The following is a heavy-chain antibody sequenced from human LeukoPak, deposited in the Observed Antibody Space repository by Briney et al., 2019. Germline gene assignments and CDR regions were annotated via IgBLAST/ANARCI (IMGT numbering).Heavy chain of an antibody. D-gene: IGHD1-7*01. CDR1: GFTFGSYA. Sequence: PGGSLRLSCAASGFTFGSYAMSWVRQAPGKGLEWVSAISGNSEYTYYADSVKGRFTISRDNSKNTLYLQMNSLRAEDTALYYCARGRSEELAFDIWGQGTMVTVSS. J-gene: IGHJ3*02. CDR2: ISGNSEYT. V-gene: IGHV3-23*01. CDR3: ARGRSEELAFDI.